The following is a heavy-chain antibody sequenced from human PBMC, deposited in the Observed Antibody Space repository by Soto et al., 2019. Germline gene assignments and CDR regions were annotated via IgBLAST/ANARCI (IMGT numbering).Heavy chain of an antibody. CDR2: ISSDSASI. D-gene: IGHD3-16*01. V-gene: IGHV3-21*01. CDR1: GLSFEIYH. J-gene: IGHJ4*02. CDR3: ARQRFGSFSGSYVFEL. Sequence: EMQLVESGGGLVKPGESLRLSCEASGLSFEIYHMNWVRQAPGKGLEWVSSISSDSASIFYGDSVKGRFIISRDNAKNSLFWQMTSLSGADTAVYYCARQRFGSFSGSYVFELWGQGSTGTVSS.